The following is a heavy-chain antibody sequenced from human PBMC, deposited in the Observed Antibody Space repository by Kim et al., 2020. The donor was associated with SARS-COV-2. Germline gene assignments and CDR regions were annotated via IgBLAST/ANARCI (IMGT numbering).Heavy chain of an antibody. CDR3: ARDRSRLAAYYKDNWFDH. CDR1: GASINNVGYY. D-gene: IGHD3-9*01. V-gene: IGHV4-31*01. J-gene: IGHJ5*02. CDR2: IDYSGTT. Sequence: SETLSLTCTVSGASINNVGYYWSWIRQHPGKGLEWIGYIDYSGTTHYNPSLKSPVSISRDTSKNQFSLEVTSVTAADSAVYYCARDRSRLAAYYKDNWFDHWGQGIQVLVSS.